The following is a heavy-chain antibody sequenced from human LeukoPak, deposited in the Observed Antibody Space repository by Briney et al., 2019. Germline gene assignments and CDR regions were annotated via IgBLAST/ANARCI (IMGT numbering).Heavy chain of an antibody. CDR1: GYTFTSYD. Sequence: ASVKVSCKASGYTFTSYDINWVRQATGQGLEWMGWMNPNSGNTGYAQKFQGRVTMTRNTSISTAYMELSSLRAEDTAVYYCARVDTAVLTVDYWGQGTLVTVSS. J-gene: IGHJ4*02. D-gene: IGHD5-18*01. V-gene: IGHV1-8*01. CDR3: ARVDTAVLTVDY. CDR2: MNPNSGNT.